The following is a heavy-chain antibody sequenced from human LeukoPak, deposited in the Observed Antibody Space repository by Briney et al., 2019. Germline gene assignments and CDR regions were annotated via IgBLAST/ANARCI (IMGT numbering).Heavy chain of an antibody. V-gene: IGHV3-20*04. J-gene: IGHJ4*02. D-gene: IGHD4-23*01. CDR1: GFTFDDYG. Sequence: GGFLRLSCAASGFTFDDYGMSWVRQAPGKGLEWVSGINWNGGSTGYADSVKGRFTISRDNAKNSLYLQMSSLGAEDTALYYCARVNGYGGNADFDYWGQGTLVTVSS. CDR3: ARVNGYGGNADFDY. CDR2: INWNGGST.